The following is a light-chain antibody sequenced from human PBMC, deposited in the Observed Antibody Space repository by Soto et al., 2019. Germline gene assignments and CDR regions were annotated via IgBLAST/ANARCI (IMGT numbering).Light chain of an antibody. Sequence: IQMTQSPSTLPASVGDRVIITCRASQSISSWLAWYQQKPGKAPKLLIYKASTLESGVPSRFSGSGSGTEFTLTISSLQPDDFATYYCQQYNTYWTFGQGTKVEIK. CDR1: QSISSW. CDR2: KAS. V-gene: IGKV1-5*03. J-gene: IGKJ1*01. CDR3: QQYNTYWT.